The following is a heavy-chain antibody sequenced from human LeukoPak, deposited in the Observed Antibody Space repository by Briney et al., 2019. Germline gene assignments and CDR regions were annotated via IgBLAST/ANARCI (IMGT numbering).Heavy chain of an antibody. D-gene: IGHD6-19*01. CDR2: IYYSGST. V-gene: IGHV4-39*01. J-gene: IGHJ4*02. Sequence: SETLSLTCTVSGGSISSSSYYWGWIRQPPGTGLEWIGSIYYSGSTYYNPSLKSRVTISVDTSKNQFSLKLSSVTAADTAVYYCARRPPEGSGWYGLESDPDDYFDYWGQGTLVTVSS. CDR1: GGSISSSSYY. CDR3: ARRPPEGSGWYGLESDPDDYFDY.